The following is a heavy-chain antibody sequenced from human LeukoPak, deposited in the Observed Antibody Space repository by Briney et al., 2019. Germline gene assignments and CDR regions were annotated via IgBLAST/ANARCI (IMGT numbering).Heavy chain of an antibody. D-gene: IGHD5-18*01. CDR1: GYTFTDYY. Sequence: GASVKVSCKASGYTFTDYYMHWVRQAPGQGLEWMGWINPNSCGTNYAQKFQGRVTMTRDTSISTAYMELSGLSSDDTAVYSCARTWIQVWCPDFDYWGQGALVTVSS. V-gene: IGHV1-2*02. CDR2: INPNSCGT. CDR3: ARTWIQVWCPDFDY. J-gene: IGHJ4*02.